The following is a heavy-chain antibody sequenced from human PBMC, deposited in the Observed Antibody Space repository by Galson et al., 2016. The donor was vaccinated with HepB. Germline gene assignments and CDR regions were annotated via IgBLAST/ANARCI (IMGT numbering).Heavy chain of an antibody. Sequence: SLRLSCAASGFTFSSYGMHWVRQAPGKGLEWVAVIWYDGSNKYYGDSVKGRFTISRDNSKNTLYLQMNSLRAEDTAVYYCARDKGAGSDDIWSGYYMGYFDFWGKGSLVTVSS. CDR3: ARDKGAGSDDIWSGYYMGYFDF. J-gene: IGHJ4*02. CDR1: GFTFSSYG. V-gene: IGHV3-33*01. CDR2: IWYDGSNK. D-gene: IGHD3-3*01.